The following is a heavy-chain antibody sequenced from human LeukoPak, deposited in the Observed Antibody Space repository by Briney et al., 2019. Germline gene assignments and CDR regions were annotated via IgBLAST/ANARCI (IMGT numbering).Heavy chain of an antibody. J-gene: IGHJ4*02. V-gene: IGHV3-23*01. CDR2: ISGSGGST. D-gene: IGHD5-24*01. Sequence: GGSLRLSCAASGFTFSSYAMSWVRQAPGKGLEWVSGISGSGGSTYYADSVKGRFTISRDNSKNRLYLQMNSLRAEDTAVYYCAKRPRGNYLDPFDYWGQGTLVSVSS. CDR3: AKRPRGNYLDPFDY. CDR1: GFTFSSYA.